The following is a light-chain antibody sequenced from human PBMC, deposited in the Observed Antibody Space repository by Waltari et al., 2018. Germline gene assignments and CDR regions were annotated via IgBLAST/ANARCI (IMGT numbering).Light chain of an antibody. J-gene: IGKJ4*02. CDR2: GAS. CDR1: QTVSTNY. Sequence: CSAGQTVSTNYLAWYQQKPGQAPTRLIYGASSRATGIPDRFSGSGSGTDFSLTISSLEPEDFAVYYCQQHDISPRTFGGGTKVEIK. CDR3: QQHDISPRT. V-gene: IGKV3-20*01.